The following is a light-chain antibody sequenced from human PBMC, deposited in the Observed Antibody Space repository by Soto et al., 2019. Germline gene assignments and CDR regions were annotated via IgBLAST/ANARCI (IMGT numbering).Light chain of an antibody. CDR2: SAS. CDR1: QSVSANN. CDR3: QQYGSSPRT. Sequence: EIVLTQSPGTLSLSPGERATLSCRASQSVSANNLAWYQQKAGQAPRLLIYSASSRATGIPDRCIGSGSRTKFTLTIRRLAPEDLAVYYCQQYGSSPRTFGRGTKLEIK. V-gene: IGKV3-20*01. J-gene: IGKJ1*01.